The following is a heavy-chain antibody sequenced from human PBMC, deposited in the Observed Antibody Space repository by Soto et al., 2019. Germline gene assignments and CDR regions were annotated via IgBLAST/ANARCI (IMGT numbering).Heavy chain of an antibody. Sequence: EVQLVESGGGLVQPGGSLRLSCAASGFTFSSYSMNWVRQAAGKGLEWISYITSGSSTIYYADSVKGRFTISRDNAKNSLYLQMNSLRDEDTAVYYCAGPLGYCSGGTCYPGNYWGQGTLVTVSS. CDR3: AGPLGYCSGGTCYPGNY. D-gene: IGHD2-15*01. CDR2: ITSGSSTI. J-gene: IGHJ4*02. CDR1: GFTFSSYS. V-gene: IGHV3-48*02.